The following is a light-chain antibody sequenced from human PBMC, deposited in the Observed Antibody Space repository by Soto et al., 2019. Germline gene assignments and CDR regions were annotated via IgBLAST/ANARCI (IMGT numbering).Light chain of an antibody. Sequence: AIQLTQSPSSLSASVGDRVTITCRASQGISSALAWYQQKPGKAPKLLIYDASSLESGVPSRFRGSGSGTDFTLTISSLQPEDFATYYCQQFNSYSMYTFGQGTKLEIK. CDR2: DAS. J-gene: IGKJ2*01. CDR1: QGISSA. CDR3: QQFNSYSMYT. V-gene: IGKV1-13*02.